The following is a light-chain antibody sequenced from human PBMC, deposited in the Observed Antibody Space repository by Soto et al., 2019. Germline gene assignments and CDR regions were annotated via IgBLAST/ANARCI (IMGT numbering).Light chain of an antibody. Sequence: EIVMTQSPATLSLSPGERATLSCRASQSVSSNLAWYQQKPGQAPRLLIYGASTRATGIPARFSGSGSGTEFTLTISSLQSEDFAVYYCQQYNRWPPWTFGPGTKVEIK. J-gene: IGKJ1*01. CDR1: QSVSSN. V-gene: IGKV3-15*01. CDR3: QQYNRWPPWT. CDR2: GAS.